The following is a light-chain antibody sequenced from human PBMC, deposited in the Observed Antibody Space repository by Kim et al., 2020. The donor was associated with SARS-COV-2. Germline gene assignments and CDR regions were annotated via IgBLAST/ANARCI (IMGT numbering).Light chain of an antibody. CDR3: MQTLQTPLT. V-gene: IGKV2-28*01. J-gene: IGKJ1*01. Sequence: PASISCMSGHSLLHSTVYDYLDWYLLKPGQSPQLLIYLGSNRASGVPDRFSGSGSRTDFTLKISRVEADDVGVYYCMQTLQTPLTFGQGTKVDIK. CDR1: HSLLHSTVYDY. CDR2: LGS.